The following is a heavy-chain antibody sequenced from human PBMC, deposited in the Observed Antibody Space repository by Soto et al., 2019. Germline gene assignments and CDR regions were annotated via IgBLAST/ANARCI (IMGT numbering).Heavy chain of an antibody. CDR2: INHSGST. Sequence: SETLSLTCAVYGGSFSGYYWSWIRQPPGKGLEWIGEINHSGSTNYNPSLKSRVTISVDTSKNQFSPKLSSVTAADTAVYYCASSYDSSEGSRGGGNWFDPWGQGTLVTVSS. V-gene: IGHV4-34*01. J-gene: IGHJ5*02. D-gene: IGHD3-22*01. CDR3: ASSYDSSEGSRGGGNWFDP. CDR1: GGSFSGYY.